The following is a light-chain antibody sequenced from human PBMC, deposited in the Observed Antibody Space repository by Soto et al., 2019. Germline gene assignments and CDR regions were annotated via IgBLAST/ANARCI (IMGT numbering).Light chain of an antibody. CDR3: KQYNSYSVT. J-gene: IGKJ5*01. CDR2: AAS. V-gene: IGKV1-27*01. Sequence: DIQMTQSPSSLSASVGDRVTITCRASQGISNYLAWYQQKPGKVPKLLIYAASTLQSGVPSRFSGSGSGTDFNLTISSLQPDDFATYYCKQYNSYSVTFGQGTRLEIK. CDR1: QGISNY.